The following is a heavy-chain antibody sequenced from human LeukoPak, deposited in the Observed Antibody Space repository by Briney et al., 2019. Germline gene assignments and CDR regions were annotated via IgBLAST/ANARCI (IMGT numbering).Heavy chain of an antibody. CDR2: IYSGGTT. D-gene: IGHD3-3*01. V-gene: IGHV3-53*01. J-gene: IGHJ3*02. Sequence: GGSLRLSCVGSGFTVSGNYMSWVRQAPGKGLEWVSLIYSGGTTYYADSVKGRFTISRDDAKNSLYLQMNSLRAEDTAVYYCARDFDFWSGYSGAFDIWGQGTMVTVSS. CDR3: ARDFDFWSGYSGAFDI. CDR1: GFTVSGNY.